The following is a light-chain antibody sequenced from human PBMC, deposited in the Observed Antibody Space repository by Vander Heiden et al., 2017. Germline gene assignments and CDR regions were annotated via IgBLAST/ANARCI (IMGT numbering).Light chain of an antibody. J-gene: IGLJ3*02. V-gene: IGLV1-40*01. CDR3: QSYDSSLSHFVV. CDR1: TSNIGAGSE. CDR2: VNN. Sequence: QPVLTQPPSVSGAPGQRVTISCTGTTSNIGAGSEVHWYQQRPGTAPNLFIYVNNIRPSGVPDRFSCSTSGASASPAITGLQPEDEADYYCQSYDSSLSHFVVFGGGTKLTVL.